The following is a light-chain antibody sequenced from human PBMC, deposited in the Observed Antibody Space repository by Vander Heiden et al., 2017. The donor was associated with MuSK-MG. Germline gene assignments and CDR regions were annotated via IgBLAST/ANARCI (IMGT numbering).Light chain of an antibody. CDR1: NIGSKS. CDR2: DDS. CDR3: QVWDSSSDHDYV. Sequence: SYVLTQAPSVSVGPGQTARTTCGGNNIGSKSVHWYQQKPGQAPLLVIYDDSDRPPGTPERFSGSNSGNTATLTISRVEAGDEADYYCQVWDSSSDHDYVFGTGTKFTVL. J-gene: IGLJ1*01. V-gene: IGLV3-21*02.